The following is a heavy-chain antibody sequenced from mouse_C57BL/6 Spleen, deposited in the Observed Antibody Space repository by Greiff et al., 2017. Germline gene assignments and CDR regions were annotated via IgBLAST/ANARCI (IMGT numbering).Heavy chain of an antibody. CDR2: ISYDGSN. J-gene: IGHJ2*01. Sequence: EVHLVESGPGLVKPSQSLSLTCSVTGYSITSGYYWNWIRQFPGNKLEWMGYISYDGSNNYNPSLKNRISITRDTSKNQFFLKLNSVTTEDTATYYCARENLDYYFDYWGQGTTLTVSS. CDR3: ARENLDYYFDY. CDR1: GYSITSGYY. V-gene: IGHV3-6*01.